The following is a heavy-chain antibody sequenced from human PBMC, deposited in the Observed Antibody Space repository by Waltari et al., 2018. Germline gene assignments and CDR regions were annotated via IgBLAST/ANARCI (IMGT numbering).Heavy chain of an antibody. CDR3: AKPNTYYDFWSGYHYYFDY. CDR2: ISGSGGST. V-gene: IGHV3-23*01. D-gene: IGHD3-3*01. Sequence: EVQLLESGGGLVQPGGSLRLSCAASGFTFSSYAMSWVRQAPGEGLEWVSAISGSGGSTYYADSVKGRFTISRDNSKNTLYLQMNSLRAEDTAVYYCAKPNTYYDFWSGYHYYFDYWGQGTLVTVSS. J-gene: IGHJ4*02. CDR1: GFTFSSYA.